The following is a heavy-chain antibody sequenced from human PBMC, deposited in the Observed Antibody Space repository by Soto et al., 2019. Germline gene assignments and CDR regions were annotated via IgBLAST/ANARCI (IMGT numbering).Heavy chain of an antibody. Sequence: PLRSLRLSCAASGFTCSRYGMHWVRQAPGEGLMWVSRINSNGRMTNYADSVKGRLIISRDNAKNTVYLHMNSLRAEDTARYYCVRGKDQYNTLTYSYYDQWGQGTMVTVSS. D-gene: IGHD4-4*01. CDR1: GFTCSRYG. CDR3: VRGKDQYNTLTYSYYDQ. V-gene: IGHV3-74*01. J-gene: IGHJ5*02. CDR2: INSNGRMT.